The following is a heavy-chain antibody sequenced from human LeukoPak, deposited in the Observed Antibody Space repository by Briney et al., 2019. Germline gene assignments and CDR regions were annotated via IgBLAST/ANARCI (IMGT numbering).Heavy chain of an antibody. CDR3: VKEGYSHTTNYFDH. CDR1: GFTFSSYT. D-gene: IGHD2-8*01. J-gene: IGHJ4*02. V-gene: IGHV3-43*02. Sequence: GGSLRLSCAASGFTFSSYTMNWVRQAPGKGLEWVSLISGDGGSTFYADSVRGRFTISRDNSKNSLSLQMNILTTADTALYYCVKEGYSHTTNYFDHWGQGVLVTVSS. CDR2: ISGDGGST.